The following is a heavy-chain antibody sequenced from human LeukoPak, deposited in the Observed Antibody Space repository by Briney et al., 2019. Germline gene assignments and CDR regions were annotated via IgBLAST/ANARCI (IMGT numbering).Heavy chain of an antibody. V-gene: IGHV3-23*01. CDR2: ISDSGGRT. J-gene: IGHJ4*02. Sequence: PGGSLRLSCAVSGFTLSNYGMSWVRQAPGKGLEWVAGISDSGGRTNYADSVKGRFSISRDNPKNTLYLQMNSLRAEDTAVYFFAKRGVVIRVILVGFHKEANYFDSWAREPWSPSPQ. CDR1: GFTLSNYG. D-gene: IGHD3-22*01. CDR3: AKRGVVIRVILVGFHKEANYFDS.